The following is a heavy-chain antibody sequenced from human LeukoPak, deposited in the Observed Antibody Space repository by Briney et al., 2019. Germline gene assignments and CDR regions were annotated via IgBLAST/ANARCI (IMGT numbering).Heavy chain of an antibody. Sequence: SETLSLTFTVSGGSISSYYWSWIRQHPGKGLEWIGYIYYSGSTDYNPSLKSRVTISVDTSKNQFSLKLSSVTAADTAVYYCARVPHYVILTGYYWNAFDIWGQVTMVTVSS. V-gene: IGHV4-59*01. CDR3: ARVPHYVILTGYYWNAFDI. CDR2: IYYSGST. J-gene: IGHJ3*02. D-gene: IGHD3-9*01. CDR1: GGSISSYY.